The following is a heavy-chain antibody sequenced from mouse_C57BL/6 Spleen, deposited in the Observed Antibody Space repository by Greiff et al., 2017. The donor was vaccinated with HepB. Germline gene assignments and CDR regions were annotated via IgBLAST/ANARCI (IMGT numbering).Heavy chain of an antibody. Sequence: VQLKESGPVLVKPGASVKMSCKASGYTFTDYYMNWVKQSHGKSLEWIGVINPYNGGTSYNQKFKGKATLTVDKSSSTAYMELNSLTSEDSAVYYCARSLHYYGSSSGAMDYWGQGTSVTVSS. J-gene: IGHJ4*01. CDR3: ARSLHYYGSSSGAMDY. CDR2: INPYNGGT. V-gene: IGHV1-19*01. CDR1: GYTFTDYY. D-gene: IGHD1-1*01.